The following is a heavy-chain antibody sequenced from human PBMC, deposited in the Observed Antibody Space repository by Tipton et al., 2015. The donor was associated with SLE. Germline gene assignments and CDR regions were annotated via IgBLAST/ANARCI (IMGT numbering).Heavy chain of an antibody. V-gene: IGHV4-39*01. Sequence: SFSRYWMSWIRQAPGKGLEWIGSINFSENTYYNPSLKSRVTMSVDTSENQFSLILKSVTAADTAVYYCASHDIVVQNWGQGTLVSVSS. CDR1: SFSRYW. J-gene: IGHJ4*02. CDR3: ASHDIVVQN. CDR2: INFSENT. D-gene: IGHD5-12*01.